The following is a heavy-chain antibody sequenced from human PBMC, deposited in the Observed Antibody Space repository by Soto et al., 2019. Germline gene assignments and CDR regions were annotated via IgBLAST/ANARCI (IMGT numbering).Heavy chain of an antibody. D-gene: IGHD2-2*01. V-gene: IGHV1-46*01. CDR3: ARGGTGSTSSPEAFDI. Sequence: VASVKVSCKASGYTFISYYMHWVRQAPGQGLEWMGIINPSGGSTTYAQKFQGRVTLTRDTSTSTFYMDLSSLTSEDTAVYYCARGGTGSTSSPEAFDIWGQGTMVTVSS. CDR2: INPSGGST. J-gene: IGHJ3*02. CDR1: GYTFISYY.